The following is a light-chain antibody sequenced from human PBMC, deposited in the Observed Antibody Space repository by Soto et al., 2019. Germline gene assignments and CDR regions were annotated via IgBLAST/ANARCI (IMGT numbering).Light chain of an antibody. CDR3: QQYNNWPRT. J-gene: IGKJ1*01. V-gene: IGKV3D-15*01. CDR2: GAS. Sequence: EIVMTQSPATLSVSPGXSATLSCRAGESISNNLAWYQQKPGQAPRLLIYGASTRATGIPARFSGSGSGTEFTLTISSLQSEDFAVYYCQQYNNWPRTFGQGTKVDIK. CDR1: ESISNN.